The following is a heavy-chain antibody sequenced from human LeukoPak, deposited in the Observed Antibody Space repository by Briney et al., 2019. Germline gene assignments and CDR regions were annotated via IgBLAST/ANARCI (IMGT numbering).Heavy chain of an antibody. J-gene: IGHJ4*02. CDR2: ISGSGGST. V-gene: IGHV3-23*01. CDR1: RFTFSSYA. CDR3: AKDRGSSSWYLDY. Sequence: GGSLRLSCAASRFTFSSYAMSWVRQAPGKGLEWVSAISGSGGSTYYADSVKGRFTISRDNSKNTLYLQMNSLRAEDTAVYYCAKDRGSSSWYLDYWGQGTLVTVSS. D-gene: IGHD6-13*01.